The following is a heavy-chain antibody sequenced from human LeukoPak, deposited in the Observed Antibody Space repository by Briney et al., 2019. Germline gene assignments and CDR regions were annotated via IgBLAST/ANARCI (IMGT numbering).Heavy chain of an antibody. J-gene: IGHJ5*02. CDR1: GYTFTSYG. V-gene: IGHV1-18*01. D-gene: IGHD3-10*01. CDR2: ISAYNGNT. Sequence: GASVKVSCKASGYTFTSYGISWVRQAPGQGLEWMGWISAYNGNTNYAQKLQGRVTMTTDTSTSTAYMELRSLRSDDTAVYYCARDCITMVRGVIIPLDPWGQGTLVTVSS. CDR3: ARDCITMVRGVIIPLDP.